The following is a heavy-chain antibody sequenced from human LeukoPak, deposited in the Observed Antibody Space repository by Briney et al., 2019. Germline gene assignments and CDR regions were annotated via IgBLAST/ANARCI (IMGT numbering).Heavy chain of an antibody. CDR1: GFTFSNHA. D-gene: IGHD2-15*01. CDR3: AKTQGYYDA. J-gene: IGHJ5*02. V-gene: IGHV3-23*01. Sequence: GGSLRLSCVASGFTFSNHAMTWVRQAPGKGLELVAGIWGDDDKTVYGDAVKGRFTISRDNSKNTLYLQMNSLRADDTAVYYCAKTQGYYDAWGQGALVTVSS. CDR2: IWGDDDKT.